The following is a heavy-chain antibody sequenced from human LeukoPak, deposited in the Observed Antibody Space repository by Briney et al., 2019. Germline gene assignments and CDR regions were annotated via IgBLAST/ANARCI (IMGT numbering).Heavy chain of an antibody. D-gene: IGHD2-2*01. CDR3: ARGRYCSSTSCYRVYYYYYMDV. J-gene: IGHJ6*03. V-gene: IGHV4-34*01. Sequence: SETLSLTCAVYGGSFSGYYWSWIRQPPGKGLEWIGEINHSGSTNYNPSLKSRVTISVDTSKNQFSLKLSSVTAADTAVYYCARGRYCSSTSCYRVYYYYYMDVWGKGTTVTVSS. CDR1: GGSFSGYY. CDR2: INHSGST.